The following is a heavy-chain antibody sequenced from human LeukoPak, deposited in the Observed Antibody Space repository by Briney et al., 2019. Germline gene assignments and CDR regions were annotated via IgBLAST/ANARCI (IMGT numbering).Heavy chain of an antibody. CDR3: VRGYSFGPYGMDV. Sequence: GGSLRLSCAASGFTFSSYGLHWVRQAPGKGLEYVSAISDSGGSTYYADSVKGRFTISRDNSKNTLYLQMSSLRAEDTAVYFCVRGYSFGPYGMDVWGQGTTVTVSS. CDR2: ISDSGGST. V-gene: IGHV3-64D*09. J-gene: IGHJ6*02. CDR1: GFTFSSYG. D-gene: IGHD2-15*01.